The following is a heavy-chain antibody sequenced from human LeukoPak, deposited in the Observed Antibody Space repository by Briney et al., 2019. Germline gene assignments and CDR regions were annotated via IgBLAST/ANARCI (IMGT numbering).Heavy chain of an antibody. CDR3: TRDLGNWDIDY. Sequence: SETLSLTCTVSGDSISSGSYFWGWIRQPPGKGLEWIGSIYYSGSTHYNPSLKSRVTISSDTSRNQFSLKLSSVTAADTAVYYCTRDLGNWDIDYWGQGTLVTVSS. V-gene: IGHV4-39*07. D-gene: IGHD7-27*01. J-gene: IGHJ4*02. CDR1: GDSISSGSYF. CDR2: IYYSGST.